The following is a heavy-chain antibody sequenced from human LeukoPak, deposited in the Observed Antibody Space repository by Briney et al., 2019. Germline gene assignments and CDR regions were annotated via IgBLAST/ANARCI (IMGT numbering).Heavy chain of an antibody. J-gene: IGHJ3*02. CDR2: INPDSGGT. V-gene: IGHV1-2*02. Sequence: ASVKVSCKASGYTFTGDYMHWVRQAPGQGLELMGWINPDSGGTNYAQKFQGRVTMTRDTSISTAYMELSRLRSDDTAVYYCASLGRITMIVVVTDDAFDIWGQGTMVTVSS. D-gene: IGHD3-22*01. CDR3: ASLGRITMIVVVTDDAFDI. CDR1: GYTFTGDY.